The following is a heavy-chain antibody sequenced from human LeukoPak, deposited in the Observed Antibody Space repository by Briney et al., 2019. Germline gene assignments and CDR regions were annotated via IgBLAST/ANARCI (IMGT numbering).Heavy chain of an antibody. D-gene: IGHD5-18*01. Sequence: ASVKVSCKASGGTFSSYAISWVRQAPGQGLEWMGGIIPIFGTANYAQKFQGRVTITADESTSTAYMELSSLRSEDTAVYYCAKSVDTAMVPVGYYYYYYMDVWGKGTTVTVSS. V-gene: IGHV1-69*13. CDR2: IIPIFGTA. CDR1: GGTFSSYA. CDR3: AKSVDTAMVPVGYYYYYYMDV. J-gene: IGHJ6*03.